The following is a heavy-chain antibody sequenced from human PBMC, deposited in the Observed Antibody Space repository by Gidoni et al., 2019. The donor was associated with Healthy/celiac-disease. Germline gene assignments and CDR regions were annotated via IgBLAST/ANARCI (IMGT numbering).Heavy chain of an antibody. V-gene: IGHV4-34*01. Sequence: QVQLQQWGAGLLKPSETLSLTCAVYGGSFSGYYWSWIRQPPGKGLEWIGELNHSGSTNYNPSLKSRVTISVDTSKNQFSLKLSSVTAADTAVYYCAREGITMVRGVQKAWFDPWGQGTLVTVSS. CDR2: LNHSGST. J-gene: IGHJ5*02. CDR3: AREGITMVRGVQKAWFDP. CDR1: GGSFSGYY. D-gene: IGHD3-10*01.